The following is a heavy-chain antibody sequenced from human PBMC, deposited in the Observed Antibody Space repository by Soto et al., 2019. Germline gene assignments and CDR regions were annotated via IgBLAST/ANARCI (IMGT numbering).Heavy chain of an antibody. CDR2: IYYSGST. J-gene: IGHJ6*02. Sequence: SETLSLTCTVSGGSISSYYWSWIRQPPGKGLEWIGYIYYSGSTNYNPSLKSRVTISVDTSKIQLSLKLSSVTAADTAVYYCARIGFLDRYYYYYGMDVWGQGTTVTVSS. CDR3: ARIGFLDRYYYYYGMDV. CDR1: GGSISSYY. V-gene: IGHV4-59*01. D-gene: IGHD3-3*02.